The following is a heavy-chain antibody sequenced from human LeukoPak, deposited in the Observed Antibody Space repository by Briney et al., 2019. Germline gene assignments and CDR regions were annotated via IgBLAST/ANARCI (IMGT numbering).Heavy chain of an antibody. CDR1: GFTFSSYW. D-gene: IGHD3-22*01. Sequence: GGSLRLSCAASGFTFSSYWMHWVRQAPGKGLVWVSRINSDGSSTSYADSVKGRFTISRDNAKNTLYLQMNSLRAEDTAVYYCARALPGITMIVVPRGAFDIWGQGTMVTVSS. V-gene: IGHV3-74*01. CDR3: ARALPGITMIVVPRGAFDI. J-gene: IGHJ3*02. CDR2: INSDGSST.